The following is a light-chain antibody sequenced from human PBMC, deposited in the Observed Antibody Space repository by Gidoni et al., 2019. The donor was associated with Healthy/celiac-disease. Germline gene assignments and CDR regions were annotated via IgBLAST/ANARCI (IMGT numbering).Light chain of an antibody. CDR3: QQYNSWT. V-gene: IGKV1-5*03. CDR1: QSISSW. J-gene: IGKJ1*01. CDR2: KAS. Sequence: LQMTQFPSPLSASVGDRVNITCRASQSISSWLAWYQQKPGKAPKHLIYKASSLESGVPSRFSGSGSGTEFTRTINSLQPDDFATYYCQQYNSWTFGQGTKVEIK.